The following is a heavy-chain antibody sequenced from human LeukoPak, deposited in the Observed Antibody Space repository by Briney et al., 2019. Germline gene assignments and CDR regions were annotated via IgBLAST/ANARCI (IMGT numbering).Heavy chain of an antibody. Sequence: SETLSLTCTVSGGSIGSYYWSWIRQPPGKGLEWIGEINHSGSTNYNPSLKSRVTISVDTSKNQFSLKLSSVTAADTAVYYCARVDYYDSSGGSDYWGQGTLVTVSS. V-gene: IGHV4-34*01. J-gene: IGHJ4*02. CDR2: INHSGST. CDR1: GGSIGSYY. D-gene: IGHD3-22*01. CDR3: ARVDYYDSSGGSDY.